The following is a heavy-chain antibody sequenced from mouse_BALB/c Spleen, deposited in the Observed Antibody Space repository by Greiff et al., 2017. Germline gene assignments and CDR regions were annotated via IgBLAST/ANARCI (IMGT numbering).Heavy chain of an antibody. CDR3: ARLDSPYYAMDY. CDR1: GYTFTSYW. J-gene: IGHJ4*01. Sequence: QVQLQQSGAELARPGASVKLSCKASGYTFTSYWMQWVKQRPGQGLEWIGAIYPGDGDTRYTQKFKGKATLTADKSSSTAYMQLSSLASEDSAVYYCARLDSPYYAMDYWGQGTSVTVSS. D-gene: IGHD2-4*01. V-gene: IGHV1-87*01. CDR2: IYPGDGDT.